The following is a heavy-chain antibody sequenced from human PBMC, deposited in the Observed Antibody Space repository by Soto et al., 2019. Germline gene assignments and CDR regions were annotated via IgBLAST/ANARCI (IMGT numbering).Heavy chain of an antibody. CDR3: ARVSEDLTSNFDY. V-gene: IGHV3-21*06. CDR2: ISSTTKYI. CDR1: GFTFTRYS. J-gene: IGHJ4*02. Sequence: EVQLVESGGGLVKPGGSLRLSCAASGFTFTRYSMNWVRQASGKGLEWVSSISSTTKYIYYGDSMKGRFTISRDNAKNSLYLEMNSLRAEDTAVYYCARVSEDLTSNFDYWGQGTLVTVSP.